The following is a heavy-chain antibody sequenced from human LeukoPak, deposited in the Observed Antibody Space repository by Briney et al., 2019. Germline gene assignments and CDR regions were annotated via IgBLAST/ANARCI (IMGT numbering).Heavy chain of an antibody. CDR2: INPDSGGT. CDR1: GYPFTGYY. D-gene: IGHD6-19*01. J-gene: IGHJ4*02. Sequence: GASVKVSCKASGYPFTGYYLHWVRQAPGQGLEWMGWINPDSGGTDYEQKFQGRVTMTRDASISTAYMELSRLISDDTAVYYCTRGPSSGSFDYWGQGTLVTVSS. V-gene: IGHV1-2*02. CDR3: TRGPSSGSFDY.